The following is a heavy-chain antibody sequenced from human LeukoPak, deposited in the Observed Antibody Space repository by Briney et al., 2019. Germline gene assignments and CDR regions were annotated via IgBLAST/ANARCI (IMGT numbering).Heavy chain of an antibody. Sequence: SQTLSLTCAISGDSVSSNSATWNWIRQSPSRGLEWLGRTYYRSKWYNDYAVSVKSRITINPDTSKNHFSLQLNSVTPEDTAVYYCARVGKRMAAAGDYYFYMDVWGKGTTVTISS. CDR3: ARVGKRMAAAGDYYFYMDV. J-gene: IGHJ6*03. CDR1: GDSVSSNSAT. V-gene: IGHV6-1*01. D-gene: IGHD6-13*01. CDR2: TYYRSKWYN.